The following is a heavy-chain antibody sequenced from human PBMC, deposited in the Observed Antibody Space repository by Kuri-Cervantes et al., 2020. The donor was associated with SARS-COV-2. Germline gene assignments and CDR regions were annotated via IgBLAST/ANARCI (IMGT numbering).Heavy chain of an antibody. V-gene: IGHV4-61*01. CDR3: ARVPQGVAGSAFDI. CDR2: IYYSGST. D-gene: IGHD6-19*01. CDR1: GGSISSGSYY. Sequence: SETLSLTCTVSGGSISSGSYYWSWIRQPPGKGLEWIGYIYYSGSTNYNPSLKSRVTISVDTSKNQFSLKLSSVTAADTAVYYCARVPQGVAGSAFDIWGQGTMVTVSS. J-gene: IGHJ3*02.